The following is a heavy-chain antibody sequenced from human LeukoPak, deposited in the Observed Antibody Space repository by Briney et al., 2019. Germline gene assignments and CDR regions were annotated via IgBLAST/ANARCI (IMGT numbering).Heavy chain of an antibody. CDR2: MNPNSGNT. V-gene: IGHV1-8*01. Sequence: GASVKVSCKASGYTFTSYDINWVRQATGQGLEWMGWMNPNSGNTGYAQKFQGRVTMTRSTSISTAYMELSSLRSEDTAVYYCARTYYDILTGYYYFDYWGQGTLVTVSS. CDR3: ARTYYDILTGYYYFDY. D-gene: IGHD3-9*01. CDR1: GYTFTSYD. J-gene: IGHJ4*02.